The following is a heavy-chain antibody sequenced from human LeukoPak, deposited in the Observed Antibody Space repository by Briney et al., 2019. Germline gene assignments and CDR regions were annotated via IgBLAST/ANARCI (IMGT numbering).Heavy chain of an antibody. J-gene: IGHJ4*02. CDR1: GFTFSSYA. CDR2: ISSSSSYI. V-gene: IGHV3-21*01. D-gene: IGHD2-15*01. CDR3: ARGSGGSCYRY. Sequence: GGSLRLSCAASGFTFSSYAMSWVRQAPGKGLEWVSSISSSSSYIYYADSVKGRFTISRDNAKNSLYLQMNSLRAEDTTVYYCARGSGGSCYRYWGQGTLVTVSS.